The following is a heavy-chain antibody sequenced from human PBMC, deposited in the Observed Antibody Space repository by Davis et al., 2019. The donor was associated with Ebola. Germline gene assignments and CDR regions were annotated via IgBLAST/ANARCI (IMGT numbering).Heavy chain of an antibody. CDR1: GVTFSDYA. V-gene: IGHV3-11*01. CDR2: ISTGGVTT. Sequence: GESLKISCAASGVTFSDYAMSWVRQAPGKGLEWVSYISTGGVTTYYTDSVRGRFTISRDNAKNSLYLQMNSLRAEDSALYYCVRDVFGWGQGTLVTVSS. CDR3: VRDVFG. J-gene: IGHJ4*02. D-gene: IGHD3-3*01.